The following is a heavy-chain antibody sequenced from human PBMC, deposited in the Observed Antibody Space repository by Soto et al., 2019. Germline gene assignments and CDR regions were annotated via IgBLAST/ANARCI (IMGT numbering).Heavy chain of an antibody. D-gene: IGHD3-16*02. Sequence: QVQLVESGGGVVQPGRSLRLSCAASGFTFSSYGLHWVRQAPGKGLEWVAVISYDGSNKYYADSVKGRFTISRDNSKNTLYLQMNSLRAEDTAVYYCAKEPDDYVWGSDRYLDHWGQGTLVTVSS. V-gene: IGHV3-30*18. CDR3: AKEPDDYVWGSDRYLDH. CDR2: ISYDGSNK. CDR1: GFTFSSYG. J-gene: IGHJ4*02.